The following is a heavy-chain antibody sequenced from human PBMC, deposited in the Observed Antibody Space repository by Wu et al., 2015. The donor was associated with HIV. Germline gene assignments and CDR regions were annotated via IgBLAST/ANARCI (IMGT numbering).Heavy chain of an antibody. D-gene: IGHD3-10*01. CDR2: FDPEDGET. V-gene: IGHV1-24*01. J-gene: IGHJ4*02. CDR1: GYTLTELS. CDR3: ATKPPHYYGSGSYYKYYFDY. Sequence: QVQLVQSGAEVKKPGASVKVSCKVSGYTLTELSMHWVRQAPGKGLEWMGGFDPEDGETIYAQKFQGRVTMTEDTSTDTAYMELSSLRSEDTAVYYCATKPPHYYGSGSYYKYYFDYWGQGTLVTVSS.